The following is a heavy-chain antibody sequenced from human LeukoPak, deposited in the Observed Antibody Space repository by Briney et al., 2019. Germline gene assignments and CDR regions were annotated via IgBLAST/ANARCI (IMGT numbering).Heavy chain of an antibody. J-gene: IGHJ1*01. CDR1: GYTFTGYG. V-gene: IGHV1-18*01. CDR3: ARDPIGSADYYDSSGHRGEQH. D-gene: IGHD3-22*01. Sequence: ASMKVSCNASGYTFTGYGISWVRQAPGQGLEWMGWISADDANTNYAQRLQGRVTMTIDTSTTTAYMELRSLRSDDTAVYYCARDPIGSADYYDSSGHRGEQHWGQGTLVTVSS. CDR2: ISADDANT.